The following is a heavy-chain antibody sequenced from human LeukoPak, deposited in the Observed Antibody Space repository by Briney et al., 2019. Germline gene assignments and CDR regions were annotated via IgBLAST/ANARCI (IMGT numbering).Heavy chain of an antibody. CDR3: ARGGGPNSAYWDT. J-gene: IGHJ4*02. V-gene: IGHV4-38-2*02. Sequence: SETLSLTCTVSGYSISSGYYWGWIRQPPGKGLEWIGSIYHSGSTYYNPSLKSRVTISVDTSKNQFSLKLSSVTAADTAVYYCARGGGPNSAYWDTWGQGTLVTVSS. CDR1: GYSISSGYY. CDR2: IYHSGST. D-gene: IGHD2-21*01.